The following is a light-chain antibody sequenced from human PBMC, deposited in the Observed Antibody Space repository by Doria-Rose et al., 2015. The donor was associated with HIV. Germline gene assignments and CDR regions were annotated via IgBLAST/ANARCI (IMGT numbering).Light chain of an antibody. Sequence: DIQLTQSPSSLSASVGDRVTITYRASQSTGSFLNWYQQKPVKAPKLLIYAASSLQNGVTSRFSGSGSGTDFTLTISSLQPEDFATYFCQQSYSTPLTFGGGTKVEIK. J-gene: IGKJ4*01. V-gene: IGKV1-39*01. CDR3: QQSYSTPLT. CDR2: AAS. CDR1: QSTGSF.